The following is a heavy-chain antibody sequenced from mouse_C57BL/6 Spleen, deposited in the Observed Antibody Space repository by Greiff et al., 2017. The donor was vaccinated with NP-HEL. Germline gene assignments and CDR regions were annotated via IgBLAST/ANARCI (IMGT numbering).Heavy chain of an antibody. CDR2: IHPNSGST. CDR3: AINWDRYYAMDY. CDR1: GYTFTSYW. J-gene: IGHJ4*01. V-gene: IGHV1-64*01. D-gene: IGHD4-1*01. Sequence: QVQLQQPGAELVKPGASVKLSCKASGYTFTSYWLHWVTQRPGQGLEWIGMIHPNSGSTNYNEKFKSKATLTVDKSSSTAYMQLSSLTSEDSAVYYCAINWDRYYAMDYWGKGTSVTVSS.